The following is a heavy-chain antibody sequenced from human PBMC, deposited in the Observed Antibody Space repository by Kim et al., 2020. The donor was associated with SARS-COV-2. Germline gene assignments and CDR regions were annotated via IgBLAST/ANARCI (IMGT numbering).Heavy chain of an antibody. CDR3: ARDQYYYDSSGFRDYYYYYGMDV. CDR1: GGTFSSYA. Sequence: SVKVSCKASGGTFSSYAISWVRQAPGQGLEWMGGIIPIFGTANYAQKFQGRVTITADESTSTAYMELSSLRSEDTAVYYCARDQYYYDSSGFRDYYYYYGMDVWGQGTTVTVSS. CDR2: IIPIFGTA. J-gene: IGHJ6*02. D-gene: IGHD3-22*01. V-gene: IGHV1-69*13.